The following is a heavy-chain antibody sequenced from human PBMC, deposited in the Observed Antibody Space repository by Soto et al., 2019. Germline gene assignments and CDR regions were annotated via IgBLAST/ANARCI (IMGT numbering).Heavy chain of an antibody. D-gene: IGHD2-2*02. J-gene: IGHJ6*02. Sequence: VASVKVSCKASGYTFTGYYMHWVRQAPGQGLEWMGWINPNSGGTNYAQKFQGRVTMTRDTSISTAYMELSRLRSDDTAVYYCARDLVVPAAIQYYYGMDVWGQGTTGTVS. CDR1: GYTFTGYY. CDR3: ARDLVVPAAIQYYYGMDV. CDR2: INPNSGGT. V-gene: IGHV1-2*02.